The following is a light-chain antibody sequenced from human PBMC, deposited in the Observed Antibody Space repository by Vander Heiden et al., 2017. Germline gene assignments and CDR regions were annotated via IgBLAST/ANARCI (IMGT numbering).Light chain of an antibody. J-gene: IGKJ2*01. CDR2: GAS. CDR3: QQYGSSPPYT. Sequence: EIVLTHSPGTLSLSPGERAPLSCRASQSVSSSYLAWYQQQPGQAPRLLIYGASSRATGIPDRFSGSGSGTDFTLTISRLEPEDFAVYYCQQYGSSPPYTFGQGTKLEIK. CDR1: QSVSSSY. V-gene: IGKV3-20*01.